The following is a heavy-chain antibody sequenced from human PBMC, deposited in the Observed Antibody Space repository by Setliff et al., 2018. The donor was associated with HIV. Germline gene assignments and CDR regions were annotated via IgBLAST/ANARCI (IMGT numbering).Heavy chain of an antibody. V-gene: IGHV4-38-2*02. CDR2: INHSGDT. D-gene: IGHD5-18*01. CDR3: ARLGRGYSYGHRLYYFDY. J-gene: IGHJ4*02. Sequence: PSETLSLTCTVSGYSINNGLYWAWIRQPPGKGLEWIGSINHSGDTYYTPPLTSRVTVSVDTSNNQFSLKLTSVTAADTAVYYCARLGRGYSYGHRLYYFDYWGQGTLVTVSS. CDR1: GYSINNGLY.